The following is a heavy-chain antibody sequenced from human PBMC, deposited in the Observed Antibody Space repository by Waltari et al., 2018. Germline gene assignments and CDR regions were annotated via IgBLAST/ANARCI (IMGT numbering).Heavy chain of an antibody. V-gene: IGHV3-23*01. D-gene: IGHD2-2*01. CDR3: AKDKSQYCSSTSCYLRGFDY. CDR2: ISGSGGST. J-gene: IGHJ4*02. CDR1: GFTFSSYA. Sequence: EVQLLESGGGLVQPGGSLRLSCAASGFTFSSYAMSWVRQAPGKGLEWGSAISGSGGSTYYADSVKGRFTISRDNSKNTLYLQMNSRGADDTAVYYCAKDKSQYCSSTSCYLRGFDYWGQGTLVTVSS.